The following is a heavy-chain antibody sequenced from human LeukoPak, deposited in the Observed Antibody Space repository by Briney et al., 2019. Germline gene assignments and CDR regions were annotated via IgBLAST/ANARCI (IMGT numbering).Heavy chain of an antibody. Sequence: GGSLRLSCSASGFTFSSYAMHWVRQAPGKGLEYVSAVSSNGGSTYYADSVKGRFTISRDNSKNTLYLQMSSLRAEDTAVYYCVKPGKGTQLWLISRYGMDVWGQGTTVTVSS. V-gene: IGHV3-64D*06. J-gene: IGHJ6*02. CDR2: VSSNGGST. CDR1: GFTFSSYA. CDR3: VKPGKGTQLWLISRYGMDV. D-gene: IGHD5-18*01.